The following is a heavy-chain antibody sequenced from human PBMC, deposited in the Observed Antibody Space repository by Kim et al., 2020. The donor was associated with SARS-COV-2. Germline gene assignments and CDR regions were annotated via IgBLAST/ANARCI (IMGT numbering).Heavy chain of an antibody. Sequence: YNPSLKSRVTISVDTSKNHFSLKLSSVTAADTAVYYCARIYGSGSTQFDPWGQGTLVTVSS. CDR3: ARIYGSGSTQFDP. V-gene: IGHV4-39*02. D-gene: IGHD3-10*01. J-gene: IGHJ5*02.